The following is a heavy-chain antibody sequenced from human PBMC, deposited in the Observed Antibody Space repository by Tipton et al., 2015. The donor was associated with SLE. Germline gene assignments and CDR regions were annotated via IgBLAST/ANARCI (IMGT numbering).Heavy chain of an antibody. Sequence: TLSLTCAVYGGSFSGYYWSWIRQPPGKGLEWIGEINHSGSTNYNPSLKSRVTISVDTSKNQFSLKLSSVTAADTAVYYCARGDRSSYDYVWGYYYGMDVWGQGTTVTVSS. CDR3: ARGDRSSYDYVWGYYYGMDV. D-gene: IGHD3-16*01. CDR1: GGSFSGYY. V-gene: IGHV4-34*01. CDR2: INHSGST. J-gene: IGHJ6*02.